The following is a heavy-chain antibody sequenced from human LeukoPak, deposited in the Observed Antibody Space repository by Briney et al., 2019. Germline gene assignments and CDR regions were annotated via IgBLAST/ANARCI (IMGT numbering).Heavy chain of an antibody. V-gene: IGHV4-34*01. CDR3: ARAPEGTMVRGVTNWFDP. CDR2: INHSGST. J-gene: IGHJ5*02. D-gene: IGHD3-10*01. Sequence: PSETLSLTCAVYGGSFSGYYWSWIRRPPGKGLEWIGEINHSGSTNYNPPLKSRVTISVDTSKNQFSLKLSSVTAADTAVYYCARAPEGTMVRGVTNWFDPWGQGTLVTVSS. CDR1: GGSFSGYY.